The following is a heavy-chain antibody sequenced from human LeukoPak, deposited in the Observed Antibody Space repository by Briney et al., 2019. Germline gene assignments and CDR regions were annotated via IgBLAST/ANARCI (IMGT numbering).Heavy chain of an antibody. CDR3: ASIGALYCSGGSCQSYPERVNNWFDP. Sequence: SETLSLTCTVSGGSISSSSYYWGWIRQPPGKGLEWIGSIYYSGSTYYNPSLKSRVTISVDTSKNQFSLKLSSVTAADTAVYYCASIGALYCSGGSCQSYPERVNNWFDPWGQGTLVTVSS. V-gene: IGHV4-39*07. J-gene: IGHJ5*02. D-gene: IGHD2-15*01. CDR2: IYYSGST. CDR1: GGSISSSSYY.